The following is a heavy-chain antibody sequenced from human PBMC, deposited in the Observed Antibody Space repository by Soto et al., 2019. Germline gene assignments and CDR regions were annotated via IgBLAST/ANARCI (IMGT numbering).Heavy chain of an antibody. D-gene: IGHD6-13*01. CDR3: ARDGRLVNYYYCGMDV. J-gene: IGHJ6*02. CDR1: GGSISSGAYY. Sequence: QVQLQESGPGLVKPSQTLSLTCSVSGGSISSGAYYWTWIRQHPGKGLEWIGYIYYSGSTYYNPSLKSRVTISVDTSKNQFSLKLRSVTAADTAVYYCARDGRLVNYYYCGMDVWGQGTTVTVSS. CDR2: IYYSGST. V-gene: IGHV4-31*03.